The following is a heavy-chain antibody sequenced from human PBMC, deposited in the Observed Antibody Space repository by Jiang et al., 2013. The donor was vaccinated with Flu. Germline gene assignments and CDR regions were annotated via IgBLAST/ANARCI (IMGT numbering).Heavy chain of an antibody. CDR1: GFTFGDYA. J-gene: IGHJ5*02. CDR2: IRSKAYGGTT. CDR3: TRGWELLSFDP. D-gene: IGHD1-26*01. Sequence: SGGGRWYSQGGPSRPSCTASGFTFGDYAMSWFRQAPGKGLEWVGFIRSKAYGGTTEYAASVKGRFTISRDDSKSIAYLQMNSLKTEDTAVYYCTRGWELLSFDPWGQGTLVTVSS. V-gene: IGHV3-49*03.